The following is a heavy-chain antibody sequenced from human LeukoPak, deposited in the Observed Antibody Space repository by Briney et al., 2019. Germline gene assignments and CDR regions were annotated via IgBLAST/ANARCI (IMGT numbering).Heavy chain of an antibody. CDR1: GGTFSSYA. CDR3: ARSPDVNWDYYYYGMGV. J-gene: IGHJ6*02. Sequence: SVKVSCKASGGTFSSYAISWVRQPPGQGLEWMGRIIPILGIANYAQKFQGRVTITADKSTSTAYMELSSLRSEDTAVYYCARSPDVNWDYYYYGMGVWGQGTTVTVSS. CDR2: IIPILGIA. D-gene: IGHD7-27*01. V-gene: IGHV1-69*04.